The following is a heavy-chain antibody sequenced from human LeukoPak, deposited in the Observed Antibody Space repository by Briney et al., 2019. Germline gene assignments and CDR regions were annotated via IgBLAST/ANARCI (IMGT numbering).Heavy chain of an antibody. V-gene: IGHV3-48*03. D-gene: IGHD4-23*01. CDR3: ARDYGGSSPFDY. CDR2: ISSSGSDI. J-gene: IGHJ4*02. Sequence: QSGGSLRLSCAASGFTFDDYGMSWVRQAPGKGLEWVSYISSSGSDIYYADSVKGRFTISRDNAKNSLYLHMNSLRAEDTAVYYCARDYGGSSPFDYWGQGTLVTVSS. CDR1: GFTFDDYG.